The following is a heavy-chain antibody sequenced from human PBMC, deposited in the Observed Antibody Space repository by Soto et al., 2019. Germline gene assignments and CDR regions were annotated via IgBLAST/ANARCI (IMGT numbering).Heavy chain of an antibody. CDR2: IIPIFGTA. J-gene: IGHJ4*02. D-gene: IGHD1-26*01. Sequence: QVQLVQSGAEVKKPGSSVKVSCKASGGTFSSYSINWVRQAPGQGLEWMGEIIPIFGTANYAQTFQGRVTITAAESTSTAYMELRRLRSDDTAVYYCARDGGKHSGGIDYWGQGTLVTVSS. CDR3: ARDGGKHSGGIDY. CDR1: GGTFSSYS. V-gene: IGHV1-69*01.